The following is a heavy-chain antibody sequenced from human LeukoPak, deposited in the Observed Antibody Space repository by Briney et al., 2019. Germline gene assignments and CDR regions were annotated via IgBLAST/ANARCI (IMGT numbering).Heavy chain of an antibody. Sequence: PGGSLRLSCAASGFXFSSYGIHWVRQAPGKGLEWVAFISYDGRDKYYAASVKGRFTISRDNPKDTLYLQMNSLRAADTAVYYCAKDYDYVWGSFRHIDYWGQGTLVTVSS. J-gene: IGHJ4*02. CDR3: AKDYDYVWGSFRHIDY. V-gene: IGHV3-30*18. CDR2: ISYDGRDK. D-gene: IGHD3-16*02. CDR1: GFXFSSYG.